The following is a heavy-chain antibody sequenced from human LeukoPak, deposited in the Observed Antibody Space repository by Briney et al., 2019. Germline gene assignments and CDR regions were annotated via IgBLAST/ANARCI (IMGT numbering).Heavy chain of an antibody. CDR3: ARAAVQYYYDSSGYYPQT. Sequence: ASVKVSCKASGYTFTSYGISWVRQAPGQGLEWMGWISAYNGNTNYAQKLQGRVTMTTDTSTSTAYMELRSLRSDDTAVYYCARAAVQYYYDSSGYYPQTWGQGTLVTVCS. CDR1: GYTFTSYG. V-gene: IGHV1-18*01. J-gene: IGHJ5*02. D-gene: IGHD3-22*01. CDR2: ISAYNGNT.